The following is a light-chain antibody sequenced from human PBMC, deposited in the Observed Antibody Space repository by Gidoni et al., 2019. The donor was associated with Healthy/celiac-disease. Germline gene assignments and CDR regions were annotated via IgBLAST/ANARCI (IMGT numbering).Light chain of an antibody. J-gene: IGKJ2*01. CDR2: DAS. CDR1: QSVSSY. V-gene: IGKV3-11*01. CDR3: QQRSNWPLYT. Sequence: EIVLTQSPATLSLSPGERATLSCRASQSVSSYLAWYQQKPGQAPRLLIYDASNRATGIPARFSGSGSGTDFTLTISSLEPEDVAVYYCQQRSNWPLYTFXQXTKLETK.